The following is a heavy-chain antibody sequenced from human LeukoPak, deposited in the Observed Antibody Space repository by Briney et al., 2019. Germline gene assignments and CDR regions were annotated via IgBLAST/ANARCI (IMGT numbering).Heavy chain of an antibody. V-gene: IGHV1-69*04. CDR3: ARAQNYYDSSGYYYY. J-gene: IGHJ4*02. D-gene: IGHD3-22*01. CDR2: IIPILGIA. CDR1: GGTFSSYA. Sequence: SVKVSCKASGGTFSSYAISWVRQAPGQGLEWMGRIIPILGIANYAQKFQGRVTITADKSTSTAYMELSSLRSEDAAVYYCARAQNYYDSSGYYYYWGQGTLVTVSS.